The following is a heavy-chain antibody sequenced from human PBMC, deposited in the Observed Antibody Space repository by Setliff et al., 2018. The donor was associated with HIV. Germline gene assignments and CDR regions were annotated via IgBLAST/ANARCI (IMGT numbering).Heavy chain of an antibody. J-gene: IGHJ4*02. Sequence: GESLKISCVASGFSFRSYAVSWVRQAPGKGLEWVSVISGSGDITYYRESVKGRFTVSRDNSNNTVYLQMNSLRAEDTAMYYCAKTQTVITVYGPFDSWGQGTPVTVSS. CDR3: AKTQTVITVYGPFDS. D-gene: IGHD4-4*01. CDR2: ISGSGDIT. V-gene: IGHV3-23*01. CDR1: GFSFRSYA.